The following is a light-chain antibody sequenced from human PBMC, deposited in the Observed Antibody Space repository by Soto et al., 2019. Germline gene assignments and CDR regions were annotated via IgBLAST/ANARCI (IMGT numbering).Light chain of an antibody. Sequence: QSALTQPASVSGSPGQSITISCTGSSGDIGDYKYVSWYKQHPGKAPKLMIYDVSNRPSGVSNRFSASKSGNTASLTISGLQAEDEADYYCSSYTSNNFVIFGGVTKLTVL. CDR1: SGDIGDYKY. CDR2: DVS. CDR3: SSYTSNNFVI. J-gene: IGLJ2*01. V-gene: IGLV2-14*01.